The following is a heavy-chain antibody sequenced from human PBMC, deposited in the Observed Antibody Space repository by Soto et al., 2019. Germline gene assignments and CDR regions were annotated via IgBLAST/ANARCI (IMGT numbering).Heavy chain of an antibody. CDR2: ISGSGGST. CDR3: AKPITMIVVVIPPFDY. Sequence: GGSLRLSCAASGFTFSSYAMSWVRQAPGKGLEWVSAISGSGGSTYYADSVKGRFTISRDNSKNTLYLQMNSLRAEDTAVYYCAKPITMIVVVIPPFDYWGQGTLVTVSS. J-gene: IGHJ4*02. CDR1: GFTFSSYA. D-gene: IGHD3-22*01. V-gene: IGHV3-23*01.